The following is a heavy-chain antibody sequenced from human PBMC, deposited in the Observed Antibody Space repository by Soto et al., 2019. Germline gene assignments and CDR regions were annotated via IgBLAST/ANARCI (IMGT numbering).Heavy chain of an antibody. D-gene: IGHD6-13*01. J-gene: IGHJ5*02. CDR2: INPNSGGT. V-gene: IGHV1-2*04. CDR1: GYTFTGYY. Sequence: ASVKVSCKASGYTFTGYYMQWVRQAPGQGLEWMGWINPNSGGTNYAQKLQGWVTMTRDTSISTAYMELSRLRSDDTAVYYCARAGSSWSLQGYWFDPWGQGTMVTVYS. CDR3: ARAGSSWSLQGYWFDP.